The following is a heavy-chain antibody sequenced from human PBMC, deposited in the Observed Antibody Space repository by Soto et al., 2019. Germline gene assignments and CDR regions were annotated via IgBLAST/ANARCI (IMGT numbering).Heavy chain of an antibody. Sequence: QVQLVQSGAEVKKPGSSVKVSCKASGGTFSSYAISWVRQAPGQGLEWMGGIIPIFGTANYAQKFQGRVTITADESTSTAYMELSSLRSEDTAVYFCARDALGGAAEGDVFDYWGQGRLVTVSS. CDR2: IIPIFGTA. D-gene: IGHD1-26*01. CDR3: ARDALGGAAEGDVFDY. V-gene: IGHV1-69*01. J-gene: IGHJ4*02. CDR1: GGTFSSYA.